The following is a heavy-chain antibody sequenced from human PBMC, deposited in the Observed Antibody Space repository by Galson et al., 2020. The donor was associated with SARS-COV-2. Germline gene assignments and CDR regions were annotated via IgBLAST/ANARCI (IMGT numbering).Heavy chain of an antibody. J-gene: IGHJ4*02. CDR1: GGSISSSSYY. CDR2: IYYSGST. Sequence: SETLSLTCTVSGGSISSSSYYWGWIRQPPGKGLEWIGSIYYSGSTYYNPSLKSRVTISVDTSKNQFSLKLSSVTAADTAVYYCARSKMIVVVNPLFDYWGQGTLVTVSS. V-gene: IGHV4-39*01. D-gene: IGHD3-22*01. CDR3: ARSKMIVVVNPLFDY.